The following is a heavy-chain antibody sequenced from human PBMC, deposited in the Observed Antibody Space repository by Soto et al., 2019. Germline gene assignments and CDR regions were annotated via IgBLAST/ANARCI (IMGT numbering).Heavy chain of an antibody. V-gene: IGHV4-34*01. Sequence: SETLSLTCAVYGGSFSGYYWSWIRQPPGKGLEWIGEINHSGSTNYNPSLKSRVTISVDTSKNQFSLKLSSVTAADTAVYYCARVFYSSSWPFDYCGQGTLVTVSS. D-gene: IGHD6-13*01. CDR1: GGSFSGYY. CDR2: INHSGST. CDR3: ARVFYSSSWPFDY. J-gene: IGHJ4*02.